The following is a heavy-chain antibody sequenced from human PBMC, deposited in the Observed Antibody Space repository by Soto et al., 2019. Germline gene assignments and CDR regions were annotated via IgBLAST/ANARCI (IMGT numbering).Heavy chain of an antibody. Sequence: SETLSLTCTVSGGSISSSSYYWGWIRQPPGKGLEWIGSIYYSGSTYYNPSLKSRVTISVDTSKNQFSLKLSSVTAADTAVYYCASLFGMYSSSWYFLVDYYYGMDVWGQGTTVTVSS. J-gene: IGHJ6*02. CDR3: ASLFGMYSSSWYFLVDYYYGMDV. CDR2: IYYSGST. D-gene: IGHD6-13*01. CDR1: GGSISSSSYY. V-gene: IGHV4-39*01.